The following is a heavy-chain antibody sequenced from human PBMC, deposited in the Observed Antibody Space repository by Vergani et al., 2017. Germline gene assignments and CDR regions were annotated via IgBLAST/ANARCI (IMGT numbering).Heavy chain of an antibody. CDR2: IYYSGST. Sequence: QVPLQESGPGLVNPSETLSLTCTVSGGSVSSGSYYWSWIRQPPGKGLEWIGYIYYSGSTDYNPSLESRVTISVDTSKNTFSLKLNSVTAADTAIYYCARDSAVGGTFDSWGQGTLVSVSS. D-gene: IGHD1-26*01. J-gene: IGHJ4*02. CDR1: GGSVSSGSYY. V-gene: IGHV4-61*01. CDR3: ARDSAVGGTFDS.